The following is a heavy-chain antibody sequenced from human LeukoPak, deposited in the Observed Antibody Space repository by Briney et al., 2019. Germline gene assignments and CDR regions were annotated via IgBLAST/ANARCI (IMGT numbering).Heavy chain of an antibody. CDR2: IRYDRNNK. CDR3: ARVGSGWTIDY. D-gene: IGHD6-19*01. CDR1: GFTFSSYG. J-gene: IGHJ4*02. Sequence: PGGSLRLSCAASGFTFSSYGMHWVRQAPGKGLEWVAFIRYDRNNKYYADSVKGRFTISRDNAKNSLYLQMNSLRAEDTAVYYCARVGSGWTIDYWGQGTLVTVSS. V-gene: IGHV3-30*02.